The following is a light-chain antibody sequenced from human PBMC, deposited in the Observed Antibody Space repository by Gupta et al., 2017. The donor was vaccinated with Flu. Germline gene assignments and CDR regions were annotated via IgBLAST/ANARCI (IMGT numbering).Light chain of an antibody. J-gene: IGLJ3*02. V-gene: IGLV2-23*01. CDR2: EGS. CDR1: SSDGGSYTL. CDR3: CSYAGSHFGV. Sequence: QSALPQPASVSRSPGQSITISCTGTSSDGGSYTLVSCYQQQPGTAPNRMLYEGSKRPSGVSNRFSGSKSGTTTSPTISGLQAEDEADYYCCSYAGSHFGVFGGGTKLTVL.